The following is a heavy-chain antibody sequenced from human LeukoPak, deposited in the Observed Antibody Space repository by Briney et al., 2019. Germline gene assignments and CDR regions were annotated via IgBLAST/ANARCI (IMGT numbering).Heavy chain of an antibody. J-gene: IGHJ6*02. Sequence: SETLSLTCTVSGGSISSYYWSWIRQPPGKGLEWIGYIYYSGSTNYNPSLKSRVTISVDTSKNQFSLKLSSVTAADTAVYYCARDRSRLFGVVGYGMDVWGQGTTVTVSS. CDR3: ARDRSRLFGVVGYGMDV. V-gene: IGHV4-59*01. D-gene: IGHD3-3*01. CDR2: IYYSGST. CDR1: GGSISSYY.